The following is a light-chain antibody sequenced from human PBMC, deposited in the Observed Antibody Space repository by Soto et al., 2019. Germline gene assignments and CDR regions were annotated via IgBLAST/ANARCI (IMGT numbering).Light chain of an antibody. V-gene: IGKV3-11*01. Sequence: EIVMTQSPVTLSLSPGERATLSCRASQTIRSDVAWYQKKPGQAPRLLISDASTRATGIPARFSGSGSGTDFTLTISNLETEDFAVYYCQQHSHWPPWTFGQGTKVDIK. J-gene: IGKJ1*01. CDR3: QQHSHWPPWT. CDR2: DAS. CDR1: QTIRSD.